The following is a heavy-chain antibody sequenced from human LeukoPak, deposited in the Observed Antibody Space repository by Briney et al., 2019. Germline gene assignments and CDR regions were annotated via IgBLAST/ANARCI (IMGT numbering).Heavy chain of an antibody. CDR2: ISSSSSYI. D-gene: IGHD3-3*01. Sequence: GGSLRLSCAASGFTFSSYSMNWVRQAPGKGLEWVSSISSSSSYIYYADSVKGRFTISRDNAKNSLYLQMNSLRAEDTAVYYCARERLTYYDFWSGSHYYYGMDVWGQGTTVTVSS. CDR1: GFTFSSYS. V-gene: IGHV3-21*01. J-gene: IGHJ6*02. CDR3: ARERLTYYDFWSGSHYYYGMDV.